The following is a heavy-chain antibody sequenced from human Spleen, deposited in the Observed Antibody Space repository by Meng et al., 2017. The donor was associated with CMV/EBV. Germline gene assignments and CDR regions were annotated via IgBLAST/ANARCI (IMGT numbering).Heavy chain of an antibody. CDR2: INPNSGGT. V-gene: IGHV1-2*02. J-gene: IGHJ6*02. CDR1: GGTFSSYA. Sequence: AAVKVSCNASGGTFSSYAISWVRQAPGQGLEWMGWINPNSGGTNYAQKFQGRVTMTRDTAISTAYMELSRLRSDDTDVYYCARDVGYSSGWVGPYGMDVWGQGTTVTVSS. CDR3: ARDVGYSSGWVGPYGMDV. D-gene: IGHD6-19*01.